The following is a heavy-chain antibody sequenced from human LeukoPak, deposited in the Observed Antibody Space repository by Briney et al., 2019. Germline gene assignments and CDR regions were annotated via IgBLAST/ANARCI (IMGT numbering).Heavy chain of an antibody. J-gene: IGHJ4*02. V-gene: IGHV1-2*02. CDR1: GYTFTDYY. CDR3: ARDRTERDFDY. Sequence: GASVKVSCKASGYTFTDYYMHWVRQAPGQGLEWMGWINPNSGGTNYAQKFQGRVIMTRDTPIRTAYMELSRLRSDDTAIYYCARDRTERDFDYWGQGTLVTVSS. CDR2: INPNSGGT.